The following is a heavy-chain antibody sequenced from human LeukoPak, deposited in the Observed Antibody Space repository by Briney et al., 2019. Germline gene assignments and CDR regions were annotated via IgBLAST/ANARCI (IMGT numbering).Heavy chain of an antibody. CDR3: ARLAGKYYDSSGSYYFDY. CDR2: ILNDGRHK. Sequence: GGSLRLSCTASGFTFSIFGMHWVRQAPGKGLEWVAAILNDGRHKDHAESVRGRFSISRDNFKNTLYLQMNSLRAEDTAVYYCARLAGKYYDSSGSYYFDYWGQGTLVTVSS. D-gene: IGHD3-22*01. J-gene: IGHJ4*02. CDR1: GFTFSIFG. V-gene: IGHV3-30*03.